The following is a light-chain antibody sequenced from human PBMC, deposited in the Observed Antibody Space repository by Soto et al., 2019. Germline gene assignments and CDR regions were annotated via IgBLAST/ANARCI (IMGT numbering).Light chain of an antibody. Sequence: EIVSTQSPGTLSLSPGERATLSCRASQSVSSSYLAWYQQKPGQAPRLLMYGASSRATGIPDRFSGGGSATDFTLTISRLEPEDFAVYYCQQYGSSPYTFGQGTKLEIK. V-gene: IGKV3-20*01. CDR2: GAS. J-gene: IGKJ2*01. CDR3: QQYGSSPYT. CDR1: QSVSSSY.